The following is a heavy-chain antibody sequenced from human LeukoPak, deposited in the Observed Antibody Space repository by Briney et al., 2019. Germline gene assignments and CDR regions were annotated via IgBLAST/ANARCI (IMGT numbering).Heavy chain of an antibody. D-gene: IGHD1-26*01. J-gene: IGHJ4*02. CDR3: AKDRDSIGSVYYFDY. Sequence: HSGGSLRLSCAASGFTFRIYAMNWVRQAPGKGLEWVSSIRGIDGSTYYADSVKGRFTISRDNSKNTVYLQVNSLRAEDTAVYYCAKDRDSIGSVYYFDYWGQGARVTVSS. V-gene: IGHV3-23*01. CDR2: IRGIDGST. CDR1: GFTFRIYA.